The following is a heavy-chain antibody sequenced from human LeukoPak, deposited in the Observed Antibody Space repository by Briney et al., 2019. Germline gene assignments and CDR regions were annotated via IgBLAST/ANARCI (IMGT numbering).Heavy chain of an antibody. D-gene: IGHD3-22*01. CDR1: GGTFSSYA. CDR3: AKYYYDSSGLDESDAFDI. CDR2: IIPILGIA. V-gene: IGHV1-69*04. Sequence: GASVKVSCKASGGTFSSYAISWVRQAPGQGLEWMGRIIPILGIANYAQKFQGRVTITADKSTSTAYMELSSLRSEDTAVYYCAKYYYDSSGLDESDAFDIWGQGTMVTVSS. J-gene: IGHJ3*02.